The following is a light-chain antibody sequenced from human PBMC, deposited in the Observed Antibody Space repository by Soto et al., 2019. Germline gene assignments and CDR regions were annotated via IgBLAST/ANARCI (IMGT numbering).Light chain of an antibody. CDR3: PYYYSSLIGSGV. CDR2: GIS. Sequence: LTQPPSMLGARVQRVTISGTGSSTNMGACYDVDWYQLLAGTSPNLLFYGISNRPAGVPLRFSGSKSGTSSYLAITGLKAEDEADYYCPYYYSSLIGSGVFGTGTKVTV. J-gene: IGLJ1*01. CDR1: STNMGACYD. V-gene: IGLV1-40*01.